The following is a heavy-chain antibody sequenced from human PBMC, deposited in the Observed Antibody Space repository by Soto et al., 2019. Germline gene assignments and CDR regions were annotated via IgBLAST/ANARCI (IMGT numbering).Heavy chain of an antibody. Sequence: QVQLVQSGAEVKKPGASVKVSCKASGYTFTSYAMHWVRQAPGQRLEWMGWINAGNGNTKYSQKFQGRVTITRDTSASTAYMELRSLRSEDTVVYYCARPYYYDSSGYYYGYWGQGTLVTVSS. CDR3: ARPYYYDSSGYYYGY. CDR2: INAGNGNT. V-gene: IGHV1-3*01. J-gene: IGHJ4*02. D-gene: IGHD3-22*01. CDR1: GYTFTSYA.